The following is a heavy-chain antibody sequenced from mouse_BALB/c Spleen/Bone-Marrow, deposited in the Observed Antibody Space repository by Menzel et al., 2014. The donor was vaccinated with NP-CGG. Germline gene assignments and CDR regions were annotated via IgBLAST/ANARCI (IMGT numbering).Heavy chain of an antibody. CDR1: GYTFTEYT. J-gene: IGHJ3*01. CDR2: INPNNGGT. V-gene: IGHV1-26*01. Sequence: EVKLVESGPELVKPGASVKISCKTSGYTFTEYTMHWVKQSHGKSLEWNGGINPNNGGTSYNQKFKGKATLTVDKSSSTAYMELRSLTSEDSAVYYCANYDYDWFAYWGQGTLVTISA. D-gene: IGHD2-4*01. CDR3: ANYDYDWFAY.